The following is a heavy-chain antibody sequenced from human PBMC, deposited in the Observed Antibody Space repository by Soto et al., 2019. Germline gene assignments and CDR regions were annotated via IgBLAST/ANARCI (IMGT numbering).Heavy chain of an antibody. CDR2: ISHDGANK. D-gene: IGHD3-3*01. CDR3: ARDKDQYEFWGGTLAS. CDR1: TFVFSVYS. Sequence: QVQLVESGGGVVQPERSLRLSCTTSTFVFSVYSLHWVRQAPGKGLEWVALISHDGANKYYADSVKGRFTISRDNSKDTVYLQMNSLRPEDTAVYFCARDKDQYEFWGGTLASWGQGTLVTVSA. J-gene: IGHJ4*02. V-gene: IGHV3-30-3*01.